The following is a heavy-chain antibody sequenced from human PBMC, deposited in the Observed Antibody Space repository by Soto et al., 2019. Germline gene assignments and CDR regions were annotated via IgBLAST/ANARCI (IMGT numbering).Heavy chain of an antibody. CDR2: ITYSGGST. D-gene: IGHD2-15*01. CDR3: ASQGYCSGGTCYSNC. Sequence: GGSLRLSCAASGFTFSSYAMSWVRQAPGKGLEWVSAITYSGGSTYYADSVKGRFTISRDNSKNTLYLQMNSLRAEDTAIYYCASQGYCSGGTCYSNCWGQGTLVTVSS. V-gene: IGHV3-23*01. CDR1: GFTFSSYA. J-gene: IGHJ4*02.